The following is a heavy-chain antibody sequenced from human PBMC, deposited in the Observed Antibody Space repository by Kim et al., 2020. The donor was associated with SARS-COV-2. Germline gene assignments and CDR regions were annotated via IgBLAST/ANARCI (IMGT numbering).Heavy chain of an antibody. CDR3: GRYPGIVVATQAFDV. D-gene: IGHD3-22*01. CDR1: GGSTSSSSYY. J-gene: IGHJ3*01. V-gene: IGHV4-39*01. CDR2: VYYTGST. Sequence: SETLSLTCTVSGGSTSSSSYYWGWVRQPPGKGLEFIGLVYYTGSTYYSPSLKSRVTISVDTSRDQFSLKLNSVTAADTAVYYCGRYPGIVVATQAFDVWGQGTMVTVSS.